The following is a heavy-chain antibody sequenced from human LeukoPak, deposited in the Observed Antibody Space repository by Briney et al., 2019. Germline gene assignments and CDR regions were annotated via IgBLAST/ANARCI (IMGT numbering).Heavy chain of an antibody. CDR3: ARDRGVYCSSTSCPPPFDI. CDR2: ISAYNGNT. V-gene: IGHV1-18*01. Sequence: ASVKVSCKASRYTFTSYGISWVRQAPGQGLEWMGWISAYNGNTNYAQKLQGRVTMTTDTSTSTAYMELRSLRSDDTAVYYCARDRGVYCSSTSCPPPFDIWGQGTMVTVSS. J-gene: IGHJ3*02. CDR1: RYTFTSYG. D-gene: IGHD2-2*01.